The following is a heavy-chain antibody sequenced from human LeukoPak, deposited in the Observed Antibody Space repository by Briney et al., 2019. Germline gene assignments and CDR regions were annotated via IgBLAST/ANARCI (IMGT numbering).Heavy chain of an antibody. CDR2: ISGSGGST. Sequence: PGGSLRHSCAASGFIFSSYAMSWVRQAPGKGLEWVSTISGSGGSTYYADSVKGRFTISRDNSKNTVYLQMNSLRAEDTAVYYCAKDRSCTNDVCHGDFHYWGQSTLVTVSS. CDR1: GFIFSSYA. D-gene: IGHD2-8*01. J-gene: IGHJ4*02. V-gene: IGHV3-23*01. CDR3: AKDRSCTNDVCHGDFHY.